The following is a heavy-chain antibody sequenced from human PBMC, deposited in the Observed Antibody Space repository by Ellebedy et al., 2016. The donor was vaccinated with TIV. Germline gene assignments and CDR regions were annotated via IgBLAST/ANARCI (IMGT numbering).Heavy chain of an antibody. V-gene: IGHV3-23*01. CDR1: GFTFSGYA. CDR3: AKDMVFGDGKWEIDV. CDR2: INNGGRTT. D-gene: IGHD1-26*01. J-gene: IGHJ6*02. Sequence: GESLKISCVASGFTFSGYAMSWVRQAPGKGLEWVSGINNGGRTTSYADSVKGRFTISRDNSRSKLYLQMNSLRAEDSAVYYCAKDMVFGDGKWEIDVWGQGTTVTVSS.